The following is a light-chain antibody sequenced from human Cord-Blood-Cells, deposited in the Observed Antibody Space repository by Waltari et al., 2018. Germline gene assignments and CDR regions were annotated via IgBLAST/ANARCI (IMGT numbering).Light chain of an antibody. J-gene: IGLJ3*02. V-gene: IGLV2-23*01. CDR3: CSYAGSSTWV. CDR2: EGS. CDR1: SSDVGSYNL. Sequence: QSALTQPASVSGSPGPSITIPCTGTSSDVGSYNLVSWYQQHPGKAPKLMIYEGSKRPSGVSNRFSGSKAGNTASLTSSGLQAEDEADYYCCSYAGSSTWVFGGGTKLTVL.